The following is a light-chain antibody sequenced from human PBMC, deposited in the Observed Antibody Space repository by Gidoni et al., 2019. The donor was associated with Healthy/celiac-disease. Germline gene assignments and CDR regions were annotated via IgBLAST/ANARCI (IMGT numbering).Light chain of an antibody. CDR1: SSDVGSYNL. V-gene: IGLV2-23*01. CDR3: CSYAGSSTVV. CDR2: EGS. J-gene: IGLJ2*01. Sequence: QPSLTQPASVSLLPGQSITISCTGTSSDVGSYNLVSWYQQHPGKAPKLMIYEGSKRPSGVSNRFSGSKSGNTASLTISGLQAEDEADYYCCSYAGSSTVVFGGGTKLTVL.